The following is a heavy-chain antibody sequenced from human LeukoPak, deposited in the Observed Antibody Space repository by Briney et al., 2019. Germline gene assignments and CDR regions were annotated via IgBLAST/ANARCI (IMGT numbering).Heavy chain of an antibody. V-gene: IGHV3-30*18. D-gene: IGHD3-22*01. J-gene: IGHJ4*02. CDR3: AKAMYADYDSSDL. CDR1: GFTFRSYG. CDR2: ISRDGSNK. Sequence: PGGSLRLSCGASGFTFRSYGMHWVRQAPGKGLEWVAVISRDGSNKYYADSVKGQFTISRDNSKNTLHLQMNSLRGEDTAVYYCAKAMYADYDSSDLWGQGTLVTVSS.